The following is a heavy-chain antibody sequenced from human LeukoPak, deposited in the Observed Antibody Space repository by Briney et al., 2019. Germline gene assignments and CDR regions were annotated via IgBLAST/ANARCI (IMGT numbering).Heavy chain of an antibody. V-gene: IGHV4-61*02. J-gene: IGHJ4*02. CDR1: GGSISSGSYY. CDR2: IYTSGST. Sequence: SETLSLTCTVSGGSISSGSYYWSWIRQPAGKGLEWIGRIYTSGSTNYNPSLKSRVTISVDTSKNQFSLKLNSVTAADTAVYYCARHRSKWLQSSFDYWGQGTLVTVSS. CDR3: ARHRSKWLQSSFDY. D-gene: IGHD5-24*01.